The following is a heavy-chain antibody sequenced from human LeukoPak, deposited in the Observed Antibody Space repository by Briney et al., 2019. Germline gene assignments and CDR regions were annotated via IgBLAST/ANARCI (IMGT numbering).Heavy chain of an antibody. CDR1: GGSLSSNSDY. CDR3: ARDGSSGWKYYFDY. V-gene: IGHV4-39*07. D-gene: IGHD6-19*01. CDR2: IDYIGST. J-gene: IGHJ4*02. Sequence: SETLSLTCTVSGGSLSSNSDYWGWIRQPPGKGLKWIGSIDYIGSTYYNPSLKSRVTTSVVTSKNQFSLKLSSVTAADTAVYYCARDGSSGWKYYFDYWGQGTLVTVSS.